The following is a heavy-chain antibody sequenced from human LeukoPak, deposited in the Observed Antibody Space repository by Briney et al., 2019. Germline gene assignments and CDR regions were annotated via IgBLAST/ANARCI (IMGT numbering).Heavy chain of an antibody. J-gene: IGHJ4*02. V-gene: IGHV3-74*01. D-gene: IGHD3-3*01. CDR2: INTDGSSA. CDR1: GFTFSNYW. Sequence: PGGSLRLSCAASGFTFSNYWMHWVRQAPGKGLVWVSRINTDGSSANYADSVQGRFTMSRDNTKNTLYLQMRSLRAEDTAVYYCASGYNDFWSGFSGHWGQGTLVTVSS. CDR3: ASGYNDFWSGFSGH.